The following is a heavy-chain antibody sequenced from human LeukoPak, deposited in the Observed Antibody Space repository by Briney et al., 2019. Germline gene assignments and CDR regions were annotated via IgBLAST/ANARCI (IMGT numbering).Heavy chain of an antibody. J-gene: IGHJ4*02. D-gene: IGHD3-16*01. CDR2: ISGSGGST. CDR1: GFTLSSYA. CDR3: AKYLWAFGGEIDY. V-gene: IGHV3-23*01. Sequence: PGGSLRLSCAASGFTLSSYAMSWVRQAPGKGLEWVSAISGSGGSTYYADSVKGRFTISRDNSKNTLYLQMSSLRAEDTAVYYCAKYLWAFGGEIDYWGQGTLVTVSS.